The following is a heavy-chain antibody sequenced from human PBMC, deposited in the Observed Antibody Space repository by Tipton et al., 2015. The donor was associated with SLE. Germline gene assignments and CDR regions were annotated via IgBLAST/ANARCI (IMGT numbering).Heavy chain of an antibody. CDR1: GLTFSSYA. CDR2: ISYDGSTK. CDR3: ARRNSESGAFDM. D-gene: IGHD3-10*01. V-gene: IGHV3-30*04. J-gene: IGHJ3*02. Sequence: SLRLSCSASGLTFSSYAMNWVRQAPGKGLEWVAVISYDGSTKYYADSVKGRFTISRDNSRNTLYLQMNSLRAEDTAVYYCARRNSESGAFDMWGQGTLVTVSS.